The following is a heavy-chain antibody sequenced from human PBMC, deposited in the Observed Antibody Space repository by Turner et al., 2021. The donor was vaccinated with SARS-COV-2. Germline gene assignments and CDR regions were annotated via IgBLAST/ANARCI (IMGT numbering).Heavy chain of an antibody. D-gene: IGHD3-10*02. V-gene: IGHV4-39*01. CDR3: SAQPASCSGCFVR. Sequence: GPLQEKPSETLSLTCTVSGASISSSGDYWWAWIRQPPGKGLEWIASIYYSGTTYYNPSLKSRVTISVDTSKNQFSLTLNCISAPCVAVFYSSAQPASCSGCFVRGGQGTLVTVSS. J-gene: IGHJ4*01. CDR1: GASISSSGDY. CDR2: IYYSGTT.